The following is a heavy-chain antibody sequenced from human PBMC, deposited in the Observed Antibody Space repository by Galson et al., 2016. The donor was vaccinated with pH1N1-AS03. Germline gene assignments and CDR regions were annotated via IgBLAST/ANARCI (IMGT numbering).Heavy chain of an antibody. D-gene: IGHD3-22*01. CDR2: ISGSGDTK. CDR1: GFTFSSYA. CDR3: AKDGIVRGLSSGYFGESYFFDY. J-gene: IGHJ4*02. V-gene: IGHV3-23*01. Sequence: SLRLSCAASGFTFSSYAMNWVRQAPGKGLEWVSTISGSGDTKYYTGSVKGRFTISRGNSKNTVYLQMNSLRAEDTALYYCAKDGIVRGLSSGYFGESYFFDYWGQGTLVTVSS.